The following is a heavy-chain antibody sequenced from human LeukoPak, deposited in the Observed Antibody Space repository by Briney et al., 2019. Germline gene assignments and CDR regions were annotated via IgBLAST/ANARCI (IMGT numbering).Heavy chain of an antibody. V-gene: IGHV3-30*18. D-gene: IGHD6-19*01. CDR2: ISYDGSNK. CDR3: AKERRAVAGSYYFDY. Sequence: GGSLRLSCAASGFAFSSYGMHWVRQAPGKGLEWVAVISYDGSNKCYADSVKGRFTISRDNSKNTLYLQMNSLRAEDTAVYYCAKERRAVAGSYYFDYWGQGTLVTVSS. J-gene: IGHJ4*02. CDR1: GFAFSSYG.